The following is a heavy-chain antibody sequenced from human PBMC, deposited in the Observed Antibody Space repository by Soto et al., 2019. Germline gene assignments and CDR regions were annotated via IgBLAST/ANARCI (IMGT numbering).Heavy chain of an antibody. CDR1: GCSVSSGSYY. D-gene: IGHD6-19*01. CDR3: ARGIEGWYQGRYYYGMDV. V-gene: IGHV4-61*01. Sequence: ASETLSLTCTVSGCSVSSGSYYWSWIRQPPGKGLEWIGYIYYSGSTNYNPSLKSRVTISVDTSKNQFSLKLSSVTAADTAVYYCARGIEGWYQGRYYYGMDVWGQGTTVT. CDR2: IYYSGST. J-gene: IGHJ6*02.